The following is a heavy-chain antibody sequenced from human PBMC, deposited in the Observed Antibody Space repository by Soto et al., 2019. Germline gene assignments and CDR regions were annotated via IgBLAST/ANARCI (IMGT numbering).Heavy chain of an antibody. J-gene: IGHJ5*02. D-gene: IGHD6-13*01. CDR1: GYTLTGYY. CDR2: INPNTGVT. Sequence: QVQLVQSGAEVKKPGASVKVSCKASGYTLTGYYMHWVRQAPGQGLEWLGWINPNTGVTKYAHDFQGRVTRTSDTSISTTYMELSRLRSDDTAVYYCARGGYLLVNWFDPSGQGTVVTVSS. V-gene: IGHV1-2*07. CDR3: ARGGYLLVNWFDP.